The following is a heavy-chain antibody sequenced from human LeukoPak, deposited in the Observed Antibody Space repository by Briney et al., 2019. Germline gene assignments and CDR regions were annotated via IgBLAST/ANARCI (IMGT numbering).Heavy chain of an antibody. J-gene: IGHJ3*02. CDR2: NNHSGGST. Sequence: GASVKLSRKASVYTFTSYYMHWAPQAPGQALEWMGINNHSGGSTSYAQKFQGRVTMTRDMSTSTVYMELSSLRSEDTAVYYWARDLAPALDAFDIWGQGTMVTVSS. CDR3: ARDLAPALDAFDI. CDR1: VYTFTSYY. V-gene: IGHV1-46*01.